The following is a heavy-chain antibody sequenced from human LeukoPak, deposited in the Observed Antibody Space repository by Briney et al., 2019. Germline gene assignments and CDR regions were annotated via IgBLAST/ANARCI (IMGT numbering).Heavy chain of an antibody. Sequence: GGSLRLSCAASGFTFSSYEMNWVRQAPGKGLEWVSYIKASGSNINYADSVKGRFTISRDDAKNSLYQQMNSLRAEDTAVYYCARSLLRGQSSVTYCYALDYWGQGTLVTVSS. J-gene: IGHJ4*02. CDR3: ARSLLRGQSSVTYCYALDY. V-gene: IGHV3-48*03. D-gene: IGHD2-2*01. CDR2: IKASGSNI. CDR1: GFTFSSYE.